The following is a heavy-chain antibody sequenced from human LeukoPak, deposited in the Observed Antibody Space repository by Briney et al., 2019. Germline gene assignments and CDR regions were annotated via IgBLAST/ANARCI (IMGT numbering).Heavy chain of an antibody. CDR1: GFIFSSYW. Sequence: PGGSLRPSCAASGFIFSSYWTSWVRQAPGKGLEWVANIKQDGSEKYYVDSVKGRFTISRDNAKNSLYLQMNSLRAEDTAVYYCSRHRGHSYWGQGTLVTVSS. D-gene: IGHD3-10*01. CDR2: IKQDGSEK. V-gene: IGHV3-7*03. J-gene: IGHJ4*02. CDR3: SRHRGHSY.